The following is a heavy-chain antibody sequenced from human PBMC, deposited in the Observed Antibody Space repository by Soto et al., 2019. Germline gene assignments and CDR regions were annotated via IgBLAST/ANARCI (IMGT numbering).Heavy chain of an antibody. CDR1: GGSITSGGSF. J-gene: IGHJ5*02. V-gene: IGHV4-31*11. D-gene: IGHD2-15*01. CDR3: ARGGASSKWFAP. Sequence: PSESLSLTGAVSGGSITSGGSFWSWIRQHPGKGPEWIAFIGYSGATSYNPSLASRVTISADTYKSQFSLNLRSVTAADTAVYYCARGGASSKWFAPWGQGTLVTVSS. CDR2: IGYSGAT.